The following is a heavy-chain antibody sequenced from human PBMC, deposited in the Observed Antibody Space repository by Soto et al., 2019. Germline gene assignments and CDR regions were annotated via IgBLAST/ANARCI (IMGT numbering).Heavy chain of an antibody. J-gene: IGHJ4*02. D-gene: IGHD4-17*01. CDR3: APDDYGALAF. V-gene: IGHV1-2*02. CDR1: GYTLTAYY. Sequence: GASVKVSCKAYGYTLTAYYLHWIRQVPGQGLECLGWIDPRNGVTNYAQKFKGPLPMTSDMSIMTVYMDFSPLTSDATPVYYCAPDDYGALAFWGQGTLVTVSS. CDR2: IDPRNGVT.